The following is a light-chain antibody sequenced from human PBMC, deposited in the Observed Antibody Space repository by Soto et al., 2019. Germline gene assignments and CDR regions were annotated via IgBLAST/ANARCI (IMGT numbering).Light chain of an antibody. J-gene: IGKJ5*01. CDR1: QSVSSY. Sequence: EIVLTQSPATLSLSPGERATLSCRASQSVSSYLAWYQQKPGHAPRLLIYDASNRATGIPARFSGSGSGTDFTLTISSLEPEDFAVYYCQQRSNWPPGTTFGQGTRLEIK. CDR2: DAS. V-gene: IGKV3-11*01. CDR3: QQRSNWPPGTT.